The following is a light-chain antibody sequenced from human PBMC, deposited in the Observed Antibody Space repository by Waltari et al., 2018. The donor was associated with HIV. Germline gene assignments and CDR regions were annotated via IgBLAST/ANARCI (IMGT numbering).Light chain of an antibody. Sequence: QSALTQPASVSGSLGQSITISCPETNSDVGDSKYVSWYHQRPGEAPELIISDVTNRPSGISNRFSGAKSDNTAFLTISGLRPEDEADYYCHSYTSGSTLSYVVGTGTKVTVL. J-gene: IGLJ1*01. CDR1: NSDVGDSKY. CDR2: DVT. V-gene: IGLV2-14*01. CDR3: HSYTSGSTLSYV.